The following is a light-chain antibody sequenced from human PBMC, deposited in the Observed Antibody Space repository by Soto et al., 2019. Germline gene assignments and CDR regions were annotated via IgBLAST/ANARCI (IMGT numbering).Light chain of an antibody. CDR2: GAS. J-gene: IGKJ1*01. Sequence: IVMTQSPDSLAVSLGERATINCTSSQSVLYSSNNKNYLAWYQQKPGQAPRLLIYGASTRATGIPARFSGSGSGTEFTLTISSLQSEDFAVYYCQQYNNWPRTFGQGTKVDIK. CDR1: QSVLYSSNNKNY. V-gene: IGKV4-1*01. CDR3: QQYNNWPRT.